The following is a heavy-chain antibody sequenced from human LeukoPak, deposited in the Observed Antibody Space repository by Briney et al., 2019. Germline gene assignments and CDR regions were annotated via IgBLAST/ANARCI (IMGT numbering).Heavy chain of an antibody. J-gene: IGHJ2*01. D-gene: IGHD6-19*01. CDR2: ISAYNGNT. V-gene: IGHV1-18*01. Sequence: ALVKLSCKASRYTFTSYGISWVPQAAGHRLECMGWISAYNGNTNYAQKLQGRVTMTTDTSTSTDYMELRSLRSDDTAVYYCARVEQWLPSFDLWGRGTLVTVSS. CDR1: RYTFTSYG. CDR3: ARVEQWLPSFDL.